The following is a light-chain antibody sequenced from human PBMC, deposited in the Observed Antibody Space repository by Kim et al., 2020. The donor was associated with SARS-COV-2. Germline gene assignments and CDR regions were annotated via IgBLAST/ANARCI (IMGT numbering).Light chain of an antibody. J-gene: IGLJ2*01. CDR3: SSYTTSSTL. CDR2: EVT. CDR1: GNEVSGHIY. V-gene: IGLV2-14*01. Sequence: PGQSITISCTGTGNEVSGHIYVSWYQQHPGKAPKLMIYEVTSRPSGVSHRFSGSKSGNTASLAISGLQAEDEADYDCSSYTTSSTLFGGGTKLTVL.